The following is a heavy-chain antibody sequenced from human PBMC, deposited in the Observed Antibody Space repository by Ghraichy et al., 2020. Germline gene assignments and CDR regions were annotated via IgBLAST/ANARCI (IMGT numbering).Heavy chain of an antibody. CDR3: AREGRDGYNYGDLDY. V-gene: IGHV3-33*08. J-gene: IGHJ4*02. Sequence: GESLNISCAASGFTFSSYGMHWVRQAPGKGLEWVAVIWYDGSNKYYADSVKGRFTISRDNSKNTLYLQMNSLRAEDTAVYYCAREGRDGYNYGDLDYWGQGTLVTVSS. CDR1: GFTFSSYG. CDR2: IWYDGSNK. D-gene: IGHD5-24*01.